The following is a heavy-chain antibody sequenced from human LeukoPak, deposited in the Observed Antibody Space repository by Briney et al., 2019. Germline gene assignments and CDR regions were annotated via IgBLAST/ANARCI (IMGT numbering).Heavy chain of an antibody. CDR1: GGSISSYY. J-gene: IGHJ6*03. CDR2: IDTSGNT. Sequence: SETLSLTCTVSGGSISSYYWSWIRQPAGKGLEWIGRIDTSGNTNYKPSLKSRVTMSVDTSKNQFSLKLTSVTAADTAVYYCARTTEGGYTYGYFYYYYMDVWGKGTTVTISS. CDR3: ARTTEGGYTYGYFYYYYMDV. V-gene: IGHV4-4*07. D-gene: IGHD5-18*01.